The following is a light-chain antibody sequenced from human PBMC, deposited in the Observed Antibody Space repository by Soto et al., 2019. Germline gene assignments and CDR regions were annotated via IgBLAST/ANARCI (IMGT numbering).Light chain of an antibody. CDR3: QQSYSTPPIT. Sequence: DIQMTQSPSSLSASVGDRVTITCRASQSISSYLNWYQQKPGKAPKLLIYAASSLQSGVPSRFSGSGSGTGFTLTISSLQPEDFATYYCQQSYSTPPITLGQGTRLEIK. V-gene: IGKV1-39*01. CDR2: AAS. J-gene: IGKJ5*01. CDR1: QSISSY.